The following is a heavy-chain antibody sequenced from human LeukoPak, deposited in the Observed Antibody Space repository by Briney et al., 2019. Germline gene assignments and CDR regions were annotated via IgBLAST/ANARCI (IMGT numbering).Heavy chain of an antibody. V-gene: IGHV4-30-4*01. CDR2: IYYSAST. CDR3: ARGDYGDCGIYIDY. D-gene: IGHD4-17*01. CDR1: AGSITSGDYW. J-gene: IGHJ4*01. Sequence: SQSRSPACPVSAGSITSGDYWWGWLRQPPGNGLEWFVYIYYSASTYYNPSLKSRVTTSVDTSKNQFSLKLSSVTAADTAVYYCARGDYGDCGIYIDYWGQGTLVTVSS.